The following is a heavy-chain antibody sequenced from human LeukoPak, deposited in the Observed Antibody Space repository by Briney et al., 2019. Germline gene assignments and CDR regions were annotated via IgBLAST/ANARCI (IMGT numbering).Heavy chain of an antibody. CDR3: ARVADYYYYGMDV. J-gene: IGHJ6*02. V-gene: IGHV4-34*01. Sequence: SETLSLTCAVYGGSFSGYYWSWIRQPPGKGLEWIGEINHSGSTNYNPSLKSRVIISVDTSKNQFSLKLSSVTAEDTAVYYCARVADYYYYGMDVWGQGTTVTVSS. CDR1: GGSFSGYY. CDR2: INHSGST.